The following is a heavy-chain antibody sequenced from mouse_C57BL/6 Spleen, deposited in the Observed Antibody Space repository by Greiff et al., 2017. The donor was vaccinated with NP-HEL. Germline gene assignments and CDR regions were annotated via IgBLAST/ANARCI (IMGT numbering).Heavy chain of an antibody. D-gene: IGHD2-4*01. CDR2: INPNNGGT. Sequence: EVKLQQSGPELVKPGASVKISCKASGYTFTDYYMNWVKQSHGKSLEWIGDINPNNGGTSYNQKFKGKATLTVDKSSSTAYMELRSLTSEDSAVYYCAISDYVFAYWGQGTLVTVSA. CDR1: GYTFTDYY. J-gene: IGHJ3*01. V-gene: IGHV1-26*01. CDR3: AISDYVFAY.